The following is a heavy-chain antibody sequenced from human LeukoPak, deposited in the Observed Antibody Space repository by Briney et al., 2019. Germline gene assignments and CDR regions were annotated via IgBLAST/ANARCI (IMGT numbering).Heavy chain of an antibody. Sequence: GRSLRRSCAASGFTFSSYGMHWVRQAPGKGLEWVAVIWCDGSNKYYADSVKGRFTISTDNSKTTMYLQMNSLRAEDTAVYYCARERGIAAAAAFDYWGQGTLVTVSS. CDR2: IWCDGSNK. CDR1: GFTFSSYG. J-gene: IGHJ4*02. D-gene: IGHD6-13*01. CDR3: ARERGIAAAAAFDY. V-gene: IGHV3-33*01.